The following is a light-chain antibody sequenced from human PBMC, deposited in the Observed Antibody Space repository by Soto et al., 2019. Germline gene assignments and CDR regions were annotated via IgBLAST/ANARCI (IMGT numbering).Light chain of an antibody. V-gene: IGKV3-15*01. CDR1: QTVNNN. CDR2: GAS. J-gene: IGKJ1*01. CDR3: QQYNNWPPAWT. Sequence: VMTQAPATLSVSPGEGATLSCRASQTVNNNVAWYQLKDGQVPRLLIYGASTRATDIPARFSGSGSGTQFTLTISSLQSEDFAVYYCQQYNNWPPAWTFGQGTKVDNK.